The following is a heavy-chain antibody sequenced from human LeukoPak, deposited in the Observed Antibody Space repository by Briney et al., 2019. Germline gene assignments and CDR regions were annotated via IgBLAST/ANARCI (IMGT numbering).Heavy chain of an antibody. V-gene: IGHV4-59*01. Sequence: SETLSLTCTVSGASISSYSWNWIRQPPGKGLEWMGYIFYSGSTNYNPSLKSRVTISVDTSKSQFSLKLNSVTAADTAVYYCARGSHWSYYFDCWGQGTLVTVSS. CDR3: ARGSHWSYYFDC. J-gene: IGHJ4*02. CDR2: IFYSGST. CDR1: GASISSYS.